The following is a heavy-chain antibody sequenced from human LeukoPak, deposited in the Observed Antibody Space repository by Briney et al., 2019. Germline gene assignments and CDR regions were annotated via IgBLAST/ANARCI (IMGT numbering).Heavy chain of an antibody. CDR3: AKEGGIAVAGTDLNI. CDR2: ISYDGSNK. CDR1: GFTFSSYG. V-gene: IGHV3-30*18. J-gene: IGHJ3*02. D-gene: IGHD6-19*01. Sequence: GGSLRLSCAASGFTFSSYGMHWVRQAPGKGLEWVAVISYDGSNKYYADSVKGRFTISRDNSKNTLYLQMNSLRAEDTAVYYCAKEGGIAVAGTDLNIWGQGTMVTVSS.